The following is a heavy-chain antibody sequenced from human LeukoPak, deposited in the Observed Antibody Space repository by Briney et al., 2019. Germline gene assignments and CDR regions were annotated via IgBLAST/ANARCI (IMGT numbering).Heavy chain of an antibody. CDR2: IYYSGST. Sequence: PSETLSLTCTVSGGSISSSSYYWGWIRQPPGKGLEWIGSIYYSGSTYYNPSLKSRVTISVDTSKNQFSLKLSSVTAADTAVYYCARDMVRSWSGYYSDWFDPWGQGTLVTVSS. J-gene: IGHJ5*02. CDR1: GGSISSSSYY. CDR3: ARDMVRSWSGYYSDWFDP. V-gene: IGHV4-39*02. D-gene: IGHD3-3*01.